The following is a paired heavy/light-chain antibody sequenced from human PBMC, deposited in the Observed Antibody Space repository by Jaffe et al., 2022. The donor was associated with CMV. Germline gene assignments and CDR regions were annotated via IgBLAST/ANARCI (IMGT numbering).Light chain of an antibody. CDR1: QSVLYSSNNKNY. J-gene: IGKJ4*01. Sequence: DIVMTQSPDSLAVSLGERATINCKSSQSVLYSSNNKNYLAWYQQKPGQPPKLLIYWASTRESGVPDRFSGSGSGTDFTLTISSLQAEDVAVYYCQQYYSTHSFGGGTKVEIK. CDR2: WAS. CDR3: QQYYSTHS. V-gene: IGKV4-1*01.
Heavy chain of an antibody. CDR1: RYTFTSYA. V-gene: IGHV1-3*01. D-gene: IGHD1-26*01. Sequence: QVQLVQSGAEVKKPGASVKVSCKASRYTFTSYAIHWVRQAPGQRLEWMGWINAGNGNTKYSQKFQGRVTITRDTSASTAYMELSSLRSEDTAVYYCARVREWELTSGAFDIWGQGTMVTVSS. CDR2: INAGNGNT. J-gene: IGHJ3*02. CDR3: ARVREWELTSGAFDI.